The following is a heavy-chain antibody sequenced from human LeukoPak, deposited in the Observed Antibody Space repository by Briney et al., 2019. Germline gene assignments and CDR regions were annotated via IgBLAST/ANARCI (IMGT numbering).Heavy chain of an antibody. Sequence: GGSLILSCTASGFVFEDYGMHWVRQAPGKGPEWVSLIIWDGGNSYYADSVKGRFTISRDNSRNSLYLQMNSLRAEDTALYYCAKDMSYTSMGFDYWGQGTLVTVSS. CDR1: GFVFEDYG. D-gene: IGHD5-18*01. J-gene: IGHJ4*02. CDR2: IIWDGGNS. V-gene: IGHV3-43D*03. CDR3: AKDMSYTSMGFDY.